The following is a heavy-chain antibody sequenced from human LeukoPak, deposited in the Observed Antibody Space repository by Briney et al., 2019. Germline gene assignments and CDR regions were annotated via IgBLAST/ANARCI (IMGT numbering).Heavy chain of an antibody. V-gene: IGHV1-2*06. CDR1: GYTFTDYY. Sequence: GAVKVSCKASGYTFTDYYMYWVRQAPGQGLEWMGRINPNSGDTFYAQKFQGRVTMTRDTSISTAYMELSRLRSDDTAVYYCARVMKATVRTSNFDYWGQGTLVTVSS. CDR2: INPNSGDT. J-gene: IGHJ4*02. CDR3: ARVMKATVRTSNFDY. D-gene: IGHD4-17*01.